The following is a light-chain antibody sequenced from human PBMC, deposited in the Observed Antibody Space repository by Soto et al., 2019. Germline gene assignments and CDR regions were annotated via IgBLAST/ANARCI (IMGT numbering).Light chain of an antibody. V-gene: IGLV1-40*01. CDR2: GST. CDR1: SSNIGAGYD. Sequence: QSVLTQPPSVSLAPGQRVTISCTGSSSNIGAGYDVHWYQQLPGTAPKLLIYGSTNRPSGVPDRFSGSKSGTSASLAITGLQAEDEADYYCQSYDGTLSGSYVFGIGTKVTVL. CDR3: QSYDGTLSGSYV. J-gene: IGLJ1*01.